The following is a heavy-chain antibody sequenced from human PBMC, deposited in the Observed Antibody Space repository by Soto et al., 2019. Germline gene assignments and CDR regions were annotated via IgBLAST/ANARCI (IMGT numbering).Heavy chain of an antibody. CDR2: IIPIFGPA. CDR1: GGSVSNSA. Sequence: QVQLVQSGSEVKKPGSSVRVSCKASGGSVSNSAISWLRQAPGQGLEWMGGIIPIFGPAIYARKFQGRFTISADESKGTEYMELNNVRSDDTAVYYCGRGSSLTKVEYWGQGTLVTVSS. V-gene: IGHV1-69*01. D-gene: IGHD6-6*01. CDR3: GRGSSLTKVEY. J-gene: IGHJ4*02.